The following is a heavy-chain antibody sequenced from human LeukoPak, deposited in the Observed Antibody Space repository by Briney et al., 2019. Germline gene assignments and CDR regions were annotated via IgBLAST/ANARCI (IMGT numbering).Heavy chain of an antibody. D-gene: IGHD3-22*01. CDR2: IKEDGSEK. CDR1: GCTFSSYW. CDR3: ARGRFNYDSSGYSSFYY. J-gene: IGHJ4*02. Sequence: GGSLRLSCAASGCTFSSYWMSWVRQAPGKGLEWVANIKEDGSEKYYVDSVKGRFTISRDNAKNSLYLQMNSLRAEDTALYYCARGRFNYDSSGYSSFYYWGQGTLVTVSS. V-gene: IGHV3-7*01.